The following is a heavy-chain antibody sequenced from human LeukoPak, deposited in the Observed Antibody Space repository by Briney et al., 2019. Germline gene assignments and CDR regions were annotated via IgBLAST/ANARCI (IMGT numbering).Heavy chain of an antibody. CDR1: GGSINNNNYY. Sequence: SETLSLTCTVSGGSINNNNYYWAWIDQSPGKALAWIGSVNSELTYYNSSLKSRVTMSVDTSKNQFSLKLSSVTAVDTAVYYCARTGRNYYGSGSTNDAFDIWGQGTMVTVSS. CDR2: VNSELT. J-gene: IGHJ3*02. CDR3: ARTGRNYYGSGSTNDAFDI. D-gene: IGHD3-10*01. V-gene: IGHV4-39*07.